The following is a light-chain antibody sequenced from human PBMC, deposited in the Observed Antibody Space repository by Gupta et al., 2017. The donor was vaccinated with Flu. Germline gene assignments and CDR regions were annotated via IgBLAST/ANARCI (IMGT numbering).Light chain of an antibody. CDR2: KDN. V-gene: IGLV3-25*02. CDR3: HSADNSGKHGGV. J-gene: IGLJ3*02. CDR1: ALTEQF. Sequence: SNELTQPPSVSVSPGQTARITCSGDALTEQFTSWFQQKPGQAPILVIYKDNERPSGIPERFSGASSGATATLIISRIQEEDEADDYWHSADNSGKHGGVFGGGTKVTVL.